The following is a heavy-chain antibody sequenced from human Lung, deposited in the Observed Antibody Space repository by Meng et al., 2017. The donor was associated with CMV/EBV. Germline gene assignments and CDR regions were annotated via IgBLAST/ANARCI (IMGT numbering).Heavy chain of an antibody. CDR1: GYTFSSYA. V-gene: IGHV3-30-3*01. Sequence: GEXLKISCAASGYTFSSYAMHWVRQAPGKGLEWVAVISYDGTNKYYADSVKGRFTISRDNSKNTLYLQMNSLRAEDTAVCYCARDQFDYWGQGPLVTVSS. CDR2: ISYDGTNK. J-gene: IGHJ4*02. CDR3: ARDQFDY.